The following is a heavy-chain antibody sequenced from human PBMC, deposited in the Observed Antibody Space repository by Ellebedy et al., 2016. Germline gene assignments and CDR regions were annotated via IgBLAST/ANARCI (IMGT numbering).Heavy chain of an antibody. CDR3: ARDLGARKLLWFGELGRYYYGMDV. Sequence: ASVKVSXXASGYTFTSYGISWVRQAPGQGLEWMGWISAYNGNTNYAQKLQGRVTMTTDTSTSTAYMELRSLRSDDTAVYYCARDLGARKLLWFGELGRYYYGMDVWGQGTTVTVSS. D-gene: IGHD3-10*01. V-gene: IGHV1-18*01. J-gene: IGHJ6*02. CDR2: ISAYNGNT. CDR1: GYTFTSYG.